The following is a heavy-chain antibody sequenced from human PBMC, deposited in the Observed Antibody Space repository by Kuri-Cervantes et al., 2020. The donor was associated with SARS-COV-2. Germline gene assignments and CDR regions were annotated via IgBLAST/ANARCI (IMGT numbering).Heavy chain of an antibody. J-gene: IGHJ3*02. D-gene: IGHD2-2*01. CDR2: MNPNSGNT. Sequence: ASVKVSCKASGYTFTSYDINWVRQATGQGREWMGWMNPNSGNTGYAQKFQGRVTMTRNTSVSTAYTELSSLRSEDTAVYYCARAPGSYCSSTSCARGAFDIWGQGTMVTVSS. CDR1: GYTFTSYD. CDR3: ARAPGSYCSSTSCARGAFDI. V-gene: IGHV1-8*02.